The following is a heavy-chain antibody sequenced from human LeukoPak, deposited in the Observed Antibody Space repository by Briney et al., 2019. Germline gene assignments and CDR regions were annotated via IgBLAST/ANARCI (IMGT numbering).Heavy chain of an antibody. CDR2: IYTSGST. J-gene: IGHJ3*02. D-gene: IGHD2-15*01. Sequence: SETLSLTCIVSGGSISSYYWSWIRQPAGKGLEWIGRIYTSGSTNYNPSLKSRVTMSVDTSKNQFSLKLSSVTAADTAVYYCATSGCSGGSCHSFFPTDEDAFDIWGQGTMVTVSS. CDR3: ATSGCSGGSCHSFFPTDEDAFDI. V-gene: IGHV4-4*07. CDR1: GGSISSYY.